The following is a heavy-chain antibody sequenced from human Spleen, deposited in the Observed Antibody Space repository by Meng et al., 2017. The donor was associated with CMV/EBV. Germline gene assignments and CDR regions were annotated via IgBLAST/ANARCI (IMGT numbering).Heavy chain of an antibody. V-gene: IGHV1-8*03. J-gene: IGHJ4*02. CDR2: MNPKSGDT. D-gene: IGHD6-19*01. Sequence: ASVKVSCKASGYTFINYNINWVRQATGQGLEWMGWMNPKSGDTAYAQKFQDRVTITRDTSTNTVYMSLSSLTTDDTAVYYCARHSTGWSKLDYWGQGALVTVSS. CDR3: ARHSTGWSKLDY. CDR1: GYTFINYN.